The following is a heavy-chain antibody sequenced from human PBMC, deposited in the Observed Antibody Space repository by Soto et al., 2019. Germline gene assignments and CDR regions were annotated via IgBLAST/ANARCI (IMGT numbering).Heavy chain of an antibody. CDR2: ISLSGNT. Sequence: SETLSLTCAVSGGSITNTDWWTWVRQPPGMGLGWVGDISLSGNTNYNPSLEGRAAISLDKSRNQFSLILNSVTAADTAVYYCASRGSSGPFWGQGTLVTVSS. CDR1: GGSITNTDW. CDR3: ASRGSSGPF. J-gene: IGHJ4*02. D-gene: IGHD3-22*01. V-gene: IGHV4-4*02.